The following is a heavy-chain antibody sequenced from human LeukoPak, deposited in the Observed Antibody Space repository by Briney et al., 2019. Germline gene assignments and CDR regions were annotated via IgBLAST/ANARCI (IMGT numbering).Heavy chain of an antibody. CDR1: GYTFNLYG. CDR3: ARISFDSNGYDFQY. J-gene: IGHJ4*02. V-gene: IGHV1-18*04. Sequence: ASVTVSFTSSGYTFNLYGITWVRQAPGQGLEWVGWISAYNDNAKYSEKLQGRVTMATETSTNTAYMELRSLRSDDTAIYYCARISFDSNGYDFQYWGQGTLVTVSP. D-gene: IGHD3-22*01. CDR2: ISAYNDNA.